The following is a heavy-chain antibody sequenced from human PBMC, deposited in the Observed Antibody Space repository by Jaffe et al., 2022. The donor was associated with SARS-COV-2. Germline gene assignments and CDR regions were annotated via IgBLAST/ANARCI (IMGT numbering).Heavy chain of an antibody. CDR1: GGSFSGYY. J-gene: IGHJ6*02. Sequence: QVQLQQWGAGLLKPSETLSLTCAVYGGSFSGYYWSWIRQPPGKGLEWIGEINHSGSTNYNPSLKSRVTISVDTSKNQFSLKLSSVTAADTAVYYCARGRRLPSRTTNYYGMDVWGQGTTVTVSS. CDR3: ARGRRLPSRTTNYYGMDV. V-gene: IGHV4-34*01. D-gene: IGHD3-10*01. CDR2: INHSGST.